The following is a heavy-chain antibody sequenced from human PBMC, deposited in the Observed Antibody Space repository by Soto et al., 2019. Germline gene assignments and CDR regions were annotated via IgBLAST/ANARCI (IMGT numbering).Heavy chain of an antibody. CDR3: ARVVGDCSGGSCYGVWFDP. CDR1: GYTFTSYG. CDR2: ISAYNGNT. V-gene: IGHV1-18*01. J-gene: IGHJ5*02. Sequence: GASVKVSCKASGYTFTSYGISWVRQAPGQGLEWMGWISAYNGNTNYAQKLQGRVTMTTDTSTSTAYMELRSLRSDDTAVYYCARVVGDCSGGSCYGVWFDPWGQGTLVTVSS. D-gene: IGHD2-15*01.